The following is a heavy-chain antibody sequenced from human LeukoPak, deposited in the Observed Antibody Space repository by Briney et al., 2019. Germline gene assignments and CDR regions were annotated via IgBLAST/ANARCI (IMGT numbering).Heavy chain of an antibody. J-gene: IGHJ4*02. V-gene: IGHV3-7*01. CDR3: ARDGPDFWSGYYWEV. D-gene: IGHD3-3*01. CDR1: GFTFSSYW. Sequence: GGPLRLSCAASGFTFSSYWMSWVRQAPGKGLEWVANIKQDGSEKYYVDSVKGRFTISRDNAKNSLYLQMNSLRAEDTAVYYCARDGPDFWSGYYWEVWGQGTLVTVSS. CDR2: IKQDGSEK.